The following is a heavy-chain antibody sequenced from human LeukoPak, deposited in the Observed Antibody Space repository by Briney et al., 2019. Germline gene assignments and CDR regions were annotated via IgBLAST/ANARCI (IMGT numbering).Heavy chain of an antibody. CDR3: ARPSGGNWEDDAFDI. J-gene: IGHJ3*02. D-gene: IGHD4-23*01. Sequence: GGALQISFQGAGCRFTSFWSGWVRRMPGRGGEGRGIIYPGDSDTRYSPSFQGQVTISADKSISTAYLQWSSLKASDTAMYYCARPSGGNWEDDAFDIWGQGTMVTVSS. V-gene: IGHV5-51*01. CDR2: IYPGDSDT. CDR1: GCRFTSFW.